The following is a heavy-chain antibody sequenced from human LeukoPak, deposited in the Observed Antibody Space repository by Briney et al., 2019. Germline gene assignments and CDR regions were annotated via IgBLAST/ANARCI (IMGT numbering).Heavy chain of an antibody. Sequence: RLETLSLTCTVSGGSINNWAWIRQTPEQQLEWIGSVSHDGITKYSPSLGGRVSLSADTSKNAFFMEVHSVTAADSAIYYCARHTIFCSFINCSPFDPWGQGTLVTVSS. J-gene: IGHJ5*02. D-gene: IGHD3-3*01. CDR2: VSHDGIT. CDR3: ARHTIFCSFINCSPFDP. CDR1: GGSINN. V-gene: IGHV4-59*04.